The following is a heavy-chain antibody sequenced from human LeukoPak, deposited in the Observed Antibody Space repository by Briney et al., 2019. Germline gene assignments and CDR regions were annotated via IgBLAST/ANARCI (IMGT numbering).Heavy chain of an antibody. J-gene: IGHJ4*02. V-gene: IGHV4-34*01. CDR3: ARVSISLFGVVTAHFDS. CDR1: GGSFSGSY. Sequence: PPETLSLTCGVPGGSFSGSYWGWIRQPPGKGLEWIGEINLSGSTNYNSSLTSRVTISLDTSKNQFSLNLRSVTTADTAVYYCARVSISLFGVVTAHFDSWGQGTLVAVSS. CDR2: INLSGST. D-gene: IGHD3-3*01.